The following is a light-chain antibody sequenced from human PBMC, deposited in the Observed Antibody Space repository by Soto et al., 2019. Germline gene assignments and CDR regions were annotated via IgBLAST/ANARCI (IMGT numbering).Light chain of an antibody. CDR2: DAS. CDR1: QSLNSL. CDR3: QHYNSYSEA. J-gene: IGKJ1*01. V-gene: IGKV1-5*01. Sequence: DIQLTQSPSFLSASVGDRVTITCRASQSLNSLLAWYQQKPGRAPKLLIYDASTLESGVPSRFSGSGSGTEFTLTISSLQPDDFATYYCQHYNSYSEAFGQGTKVDIK.